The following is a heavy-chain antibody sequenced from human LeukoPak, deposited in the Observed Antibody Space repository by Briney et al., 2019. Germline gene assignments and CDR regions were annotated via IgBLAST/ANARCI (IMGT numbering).Heavy chain of an antibody. Sequence: ASVKVSCKASGFTFTNYNMHWVRQAPGQGLEWMGIINPSGDSTNYAQNFQARVTMTRDTSTSTVYMELSSLRSEDTAVYYCARVRDGYNDAYDIWGQGTMVTVPS. V-gene: IGHV1-46*01. CDR1: GFTFTNYN. D-gene: IGHD5-24*01. CDR3: ARVRDGYNDAYDI. CDR2: INPSGDST. J-gene: IGHJ3*02.